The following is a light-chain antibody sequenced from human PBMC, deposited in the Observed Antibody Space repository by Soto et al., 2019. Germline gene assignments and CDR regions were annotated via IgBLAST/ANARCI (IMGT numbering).Light chain of an antibody. J-gene: IGKJ2*01. CDR1: QSVSSN. V-gene: IGKV3-15*01. CDR2: GAS. Sequence: EIVMTQSPGTLSVSPGERATLSCRASQSVSSNLAWYQQKPGQAPRLLIYGASTRATGIPARFSGSGSGTEFTLTIRSLQSEDFAVYYCQQYNNWPPGNTFGQGTKLEIK. CDR3: QQYNNWPPGNT.